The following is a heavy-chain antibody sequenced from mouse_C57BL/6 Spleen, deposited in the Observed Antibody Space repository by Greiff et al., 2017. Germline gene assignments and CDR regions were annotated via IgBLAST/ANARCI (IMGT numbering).Heavy chain of an antibody. CDR3: ARSDYDYEKAWFAY. D-gene: IGHD2-4*01. CDR2: INPNNGGT. CDR1: GYTFTDYN. V-gene: IGHV1-18*01. Sequence: EVKLMESGPELVKPGASVKIPCKASGYTFTDYNMDWVKQSHGKSLEWIGDINPNNGGTIYNQKFKGKATLTVDKSSSTAYMELRSLTSEDTAVYYCARSDYDYEKAWFAYWGQGTLVTVSA. J-gene: IGHJ3*01.